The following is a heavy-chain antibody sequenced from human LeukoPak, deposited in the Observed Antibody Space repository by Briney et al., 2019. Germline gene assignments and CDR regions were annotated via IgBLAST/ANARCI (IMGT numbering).Heavy chain of an antibody. CDR3: ARDANYFLPMEY. Sequence: GGSLRLSCAASGFTFSSYWMSWVRQAPGKGLEWVANIKQDGSEKYYVDSVKGRFTISRDNAKNSLYLQMNSLRAEGTALYYCARDANYFLPMEYWGQGTLVTVSS. CDR2: IKQDGSEK. V-gene: IGHV3-7*03. J-gene: IGHJ4*02. D-gene: IGHD4/OR15-4a*01. CDR1: GFTFSSYW.